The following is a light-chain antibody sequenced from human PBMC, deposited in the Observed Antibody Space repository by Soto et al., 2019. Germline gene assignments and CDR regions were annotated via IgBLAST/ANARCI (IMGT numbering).Light chain of an antibody. Sequence: DIQMTQSPSTLSASVGDRVTITCRASQSISSWLAWYQQKPGKAPKLLIYDASSLESGVPSRFSGSGSGTEFTLTISSLQPDDFATYYRKKYNSYSWTFGQGINVDIK. CDR1: QSISSW. CDR3: KKYNSYSWT. J-gene: IGKJ1*01. V-gene: IGKV1-5*01. CDR2: DAS.